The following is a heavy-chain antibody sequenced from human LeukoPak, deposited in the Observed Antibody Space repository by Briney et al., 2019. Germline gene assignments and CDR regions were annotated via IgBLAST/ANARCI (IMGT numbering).Heavy chain of an antibody. J-gene: IGHJ4*02. Sequence: ASVTLSCKASGYTFTGYYMDWVRQARGQGLEWMGWINPNSGVTNYAEKFQGRVTMTRDTSISTAYMELSRLRSDDTAVYYCTRGNSRDYWGQGTLVTVSS. CDR3: TRGNSRDY. CDR1: GYTFTGYY. D-gene: IGHD6-13*01. V-gene: IGHV1-2*02. CDR2: INPNSGVT.